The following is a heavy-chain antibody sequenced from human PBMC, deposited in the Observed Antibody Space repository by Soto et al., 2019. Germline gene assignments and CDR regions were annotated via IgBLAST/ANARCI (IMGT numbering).Heavy chain of an antibody. CDR2: ISAYNGNT. J-gene: IGHJ4*02. CDR3: ARWGGVLPPARYFPY. V-gene: IGHV1-18*01. D-gene: IGHD3-16*01. CDR1: GYTFTSYG. Sequence: ASVKVSGKASGYTFTSYGISWVRQAPGQGLEWMGWISAYNGNTNYAQKLQGRVTMTTDTSTSTAYMELRRLRSDDTAVYYCARWGGVLPPARYFPYWGQGTLVTVSS.